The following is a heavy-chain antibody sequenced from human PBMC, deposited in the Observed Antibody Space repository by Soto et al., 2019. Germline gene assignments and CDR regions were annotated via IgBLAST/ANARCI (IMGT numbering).Heavy chain of an antibody. J-gene: IGHJ4*02. Sequence: QAQVVQSGAEVRKPGSSVKLSCKASEGTFNSYVIAWVRQAPGQGLEWMRGIIPYYNTLNYAQKFQDRVTITADDSTNTVYMELSSLRSDDTAVYFCASGASRWYPYFFDSWAQGTLVTVSS. CDR3: ASGASRWYPYFFDS. CDR2: IIPYYNTL. V-gene: IGHV1-69*01. D-gene: IGHD6-13*01. CDR1: EGTFNSYV.